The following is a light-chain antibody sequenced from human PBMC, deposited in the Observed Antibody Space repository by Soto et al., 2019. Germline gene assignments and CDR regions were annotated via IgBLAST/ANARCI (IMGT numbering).Light chain of an antibody. J-gene: IGLJ2*01. CDR3: QSWDGSLNNVV. Sequence: QSVLTQPPSASGTPGQRVTISCSGSGSSIGTSTVNWYRQLLGTAPKLLIYGDNQRPSGVPDRFSASKSGTSASLAISGLQSEDEADYYCQSWDGSLNNVVFGGGTKLTVL. CDR2: GDN. CDR1: GSSIGTST. V-gene: IGLV1-44*01.